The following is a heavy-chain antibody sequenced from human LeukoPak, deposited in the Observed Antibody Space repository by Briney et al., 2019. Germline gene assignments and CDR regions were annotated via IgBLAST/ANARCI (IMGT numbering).Heavy chain of an antibody. CDR1: GGTFSSYA. CDR2: IIPNFGTA. J-gene: IGHJ4*02. D-gene: IGHD6-13*01. CDR3: ARGVEAAAGTIYFDY. Sequence: GASVKVSCKASGGTFSSYAISWVRQAPGQGLEWMGGIIPNFGTANYAQKFQGRVTITADKSTSTAYMELSSLRSEDTAVYYCARGVEAAAGTIYFDYWGQGTLVTVSS. V-gene: IGHV1-69*06.